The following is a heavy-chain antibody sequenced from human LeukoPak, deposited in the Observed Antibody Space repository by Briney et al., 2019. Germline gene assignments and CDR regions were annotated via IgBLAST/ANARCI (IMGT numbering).Heavy chain of an antibody. CDR1: GFIFSSHG. Sequence: GGSLRLSCAASGFIFSSHGMHWVRQAPGKGLEWVAVISYDGSNEYYADSVKGRFTISRDNSKNTLFLQMNSLRPEDTAVYYCARSTFGGIIVIGDYWGQGTLVTVS. J-gene: IGHJ4*02. CDR2: ISYDGSNE. CDR3: ARSTFGGIIVIGDY. V-gene: IGHV3-30*03. D-gene: IGHD3-16*02.